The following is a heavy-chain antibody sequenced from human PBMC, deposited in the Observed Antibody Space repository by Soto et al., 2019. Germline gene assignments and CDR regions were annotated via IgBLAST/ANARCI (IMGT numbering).Heavy chain of an antibody. J-gene: IGHJ3*02. CDR2: MNPNSGNT. Sequence: AASVKVSCKASGYTFTSYDINWVRQATGQGLEWMGWMNPNSGNTGYAQEFQGRVTMTRNTSISTAYMELSSLRSEDTAVYYCARCDGDYAGDDAFDIWGQGTMVTVSS. CDR3: ARCDGDYAGDDAFDI. V-gene: IGHV1-8*01. D-gene: IGHD4-17*01. CDR1: GYTFTSYD.